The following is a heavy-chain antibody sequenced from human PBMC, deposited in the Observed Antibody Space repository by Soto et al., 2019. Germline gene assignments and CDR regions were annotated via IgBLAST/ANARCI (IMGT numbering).Heavy chain of an antibody. D-gene: IGHD6-25*01. J-gene: IGHJ6*01. CDR2: LIPIFGTA. V-gene: IGHV1-69*01. Sequence: QVQLVQSGAEVKKPGSSVKVSCKASGGTFSRYAISWVRQAPGQGLEWMGGLIPIFGTANYAQKFQGRVTITADESTSTANMELSSLRSEDTAVYSCAKGTAAMYGYYYGMDVWGQGTTVTVSS. CDR3: AKGTAAMYGYYYGMDV. CDR1: GGTFSRYA.